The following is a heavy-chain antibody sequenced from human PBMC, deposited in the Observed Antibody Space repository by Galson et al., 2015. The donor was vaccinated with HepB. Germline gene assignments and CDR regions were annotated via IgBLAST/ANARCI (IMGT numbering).Heavy chain of an antibody. CDR3: TTDRVWLRLRVDY. D-gene: IGHD5-12*01. CDR2: IKSKTDGGTT. CDR1: GFTFSNAW. Sequence: SLRLSCAASGFTFSNAWMNWVRQAPGKGLEWVGRIKSKTDGGTTDYAAPVKGRFTISRDDSKNTPYLQMNSLKTEDTAVYYCTTDRVWLRLRVDYWGQGTLVTVSS. V-gene: IGHV3-15*07. J-gene: IGHJ4*02.